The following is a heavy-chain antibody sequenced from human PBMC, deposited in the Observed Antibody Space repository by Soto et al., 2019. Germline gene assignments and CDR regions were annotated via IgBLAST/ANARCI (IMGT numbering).Heavy chain of an antibody. J-gene: IGHJ4*02. CDR3: ARVAY. Sequence: PGGSLRLSCEASGFTFSRVSMNWVRQGPGKGLEWVASISSGGSDTWYADSVKGRFIISRDNAQNSLFLQMNTLRPEDRAMYYCARVAYWGPGTQVTVSS. CDR1: GFTFSRVS. V-gene: IGHV3-21*01. CDR2: ISSGGSDT.